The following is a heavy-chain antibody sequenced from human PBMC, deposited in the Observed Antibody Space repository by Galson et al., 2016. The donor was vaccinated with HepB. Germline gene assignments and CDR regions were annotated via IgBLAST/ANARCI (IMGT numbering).Heavy chain of an antibody. CDR3: ARSLTLYCISTTCYGNYYGMSG. V-gene: IGHV3-64*01. CDR1: GFTFSSYA. Sequence: SLRLSCAASGFTFSSYAMHWVRQAPGKGLEYVSAISSNGGSTYYANSVKGRFTISRDNSKNTLYLQMGSLRAEDMAVYYCARSLTLYCISTTCYGNYYGMSGWGQGTTVTVSS. J-gene: IGHJ6*02. CDR2: ISSNGGST. D-gene: IGHD2-2*01.